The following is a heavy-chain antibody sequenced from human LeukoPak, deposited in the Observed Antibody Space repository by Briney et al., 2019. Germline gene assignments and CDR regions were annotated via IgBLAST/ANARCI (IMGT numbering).Heavy chain of an antibody. D-gene: IGHD2-2*01. J-gene: IGHJ5*02. CDR3: ARGLRNIVVVPAAYWFDP. CDR1: GYTFTSSD. CDR2: MNPNSGNT. Sequence: ASVKVSCKASGYTFTSSDINWVRQATGQGLEWMGWMNPNSGNTGYAQKFQGRVTMSRNTSTSTAYMELSSLRSEDTAVYYCARGLRNIVVVPAAYWFDPWGQGTLATVSS. V-gene: IGHV1-8*01.